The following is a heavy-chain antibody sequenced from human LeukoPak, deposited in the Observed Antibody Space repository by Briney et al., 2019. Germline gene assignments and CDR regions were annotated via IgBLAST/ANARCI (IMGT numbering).Heavy chain of an antibody. Sequence: SETLSLTCTVSGYSISSGYYWGWIRQPPGKGLEWTGSIDHSGSTYYNPSLKSRITISVDTSKNQFSLKLSSVTAADTAVYYCARDQAHGYYDSSGFDYWGQGTLVTVSS. CDR3: ARDQAHGYYDSSGFDY. J-gene: IGHJ4*02. CDR1: GYSISSGYY. V-gene: IGHV4-38-2*02. D-gene: IGHD3-22*01. CDR2: IDHSGST.